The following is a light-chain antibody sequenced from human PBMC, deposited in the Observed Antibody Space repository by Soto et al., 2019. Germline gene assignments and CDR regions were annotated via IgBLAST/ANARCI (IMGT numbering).Light chain of an antibody. CDR1: SCSIGDNY. V-gene: IGLV6-57*04. Sequence: NFMLTQPHSVSESPGKTVTISCTRSSCSIGDNYVQWYQQRPGRAPTTIIYEDNQRPSGVPGRFSGSIDRSSNSVSLTISGLETEDEADYYCQSYNTIGSVVFGGGTKLTVL. CDR2: EDN. J-gene: IGLJ3*02. CDR3: QSYNTIGSVV.